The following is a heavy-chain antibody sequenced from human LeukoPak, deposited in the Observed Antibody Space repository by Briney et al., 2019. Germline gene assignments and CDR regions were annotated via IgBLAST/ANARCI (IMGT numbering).Heavy chain of an antibody. V-gene: IGHV1-46*01. CDR1: GYTFTSYY. CDR3: ARGSPAVAGTDSGLDY. Sequence: ASVKVSCKASGYTFTSYYMHWVRQAPGQGLEWMGIINPSGGSTSYAQKFQGRVTMTRDTSTCTVYMELSSLRSEDTAVYYCARGSPAVAGTDSGLDYWGQGTLVTVSS. CDR2: INPSGGST. D-gene: IGHD6-19*01. J-gene: IGHJ4*02.